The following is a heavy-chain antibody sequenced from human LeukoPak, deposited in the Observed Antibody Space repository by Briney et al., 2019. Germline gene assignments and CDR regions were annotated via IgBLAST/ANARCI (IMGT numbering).Heavy chain of an antibody. CDR2: INHSGST. D-gene: IGHD4-17*01. Sequence: SETLSLTCAVYGGSFSGYYWSWIRQPPGKGLEWIGEINHSGSTNYNPSLKSRVTISVDTSKNQFSLKLSSVTAADTAVYYCARGRGSSAVTREKKYFQHRGQGTLVTVSS. J-gene: IGHJ1*01. CDR1: GGSFSGYY. V-gene: IGHV4-34*01. CDR3: ARGRGSSAVTREKKYFQH.